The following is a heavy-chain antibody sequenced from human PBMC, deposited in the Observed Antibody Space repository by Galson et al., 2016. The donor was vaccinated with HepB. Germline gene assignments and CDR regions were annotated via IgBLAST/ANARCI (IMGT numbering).Heavy chain of an antibody. CDR1: GFPFSTYG. V-gene: IGHV3-33*01. CDR2: IWYDGSNQ. CDR3: ARDRYGDYLDY. Sequence: SLRLSCAASGFPFSTYGMHWVRQAPGKGLEWVAVIWYDGSNQYYADSVKGRFTISRDISKNTLYLQMNSLRAEDTAVYYCARDRYGDYLDYWGQGTLVTVSS. D-gene: IGHD4-17*01. J-gene: IGHJ4*02.